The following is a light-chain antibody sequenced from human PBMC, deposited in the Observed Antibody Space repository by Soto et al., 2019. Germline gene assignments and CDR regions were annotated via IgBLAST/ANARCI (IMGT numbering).Light chain of an antibody. V-gene: IGKV3-15*01. CDR2: GAS. J-gene: IGKJ5*01. CDR1: QSVDIN. CDR3: HQYVSSWT. Sequence: EIVLTQSPATLSVSPGDRVTLSCRASQSVDINLAWYQQRPGQAPRLLVYGASTKATDMPGRFSGRGSGTGFTLTISRLEPEDFAVYYCHQYVSSWTFGQGTRLEI.